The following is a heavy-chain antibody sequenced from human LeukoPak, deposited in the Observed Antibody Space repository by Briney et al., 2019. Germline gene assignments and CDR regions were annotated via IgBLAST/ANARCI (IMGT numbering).Heavy chain of an antibody. Sequence: GGSLRLSCAASGFTFSSYWMSWVRQAPGKGLEWVANIKQDGSEKYYVDSVKGRFTISRDNAKNSLYLQMNSLRAEDTAVYYCARLIAHYTNGVCRDYWGQGTLVTVSS. CDR1: GFTFSSYW. CDR3: ARLIAHYTNGVCRDY. D-gene: IGHD2-8*01. CDR2: IKQDGSEK. V-gene: IGHV3-7*03. J-gene: IGHJ4*02.